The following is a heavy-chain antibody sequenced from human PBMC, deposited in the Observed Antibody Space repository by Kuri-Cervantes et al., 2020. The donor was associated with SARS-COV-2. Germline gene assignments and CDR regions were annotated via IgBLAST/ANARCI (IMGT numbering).Heavy chain of an antibody. D-gene: IGHD3-22*01. V-gene: IGHV5-10-1*01. Sequence: KVSCKGSGYSFTSYWISWVRQMPGKGLEWMGRIDPSDSYTNYSPSFQGHVTTSADKSISTAYLQWRSLKASDTAMYYCARLYYYDNWALIDYWGQGTLVTVSS. CDR2: IDPSDSYT. J-gene: IGHJ4*02. CDR3: ARLYYYDNWALIDY. CDR1: GYSFTSYW.